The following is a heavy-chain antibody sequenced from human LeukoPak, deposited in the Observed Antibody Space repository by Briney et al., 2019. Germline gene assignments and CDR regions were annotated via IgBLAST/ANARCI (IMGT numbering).Heavy chain of an antibody. CDR2: IYPGDSDT. V-gene: IGHV5-51*01. J-gene: IGHJ5*02. D-gene: IGHD2-21*02. CDR3: ARHDSDLGWFDP. Sequence: GESRKISCKGSGYSFTSYWIAWVRQMPGKGLEGMGIIYPGDSDTRYSPSFQGQVTISADKSISTAYLQWSSLKASDTAMYYCARHDSDLGWFDPWGQGTLVTVSS. CDR1: GYSFTSYW.